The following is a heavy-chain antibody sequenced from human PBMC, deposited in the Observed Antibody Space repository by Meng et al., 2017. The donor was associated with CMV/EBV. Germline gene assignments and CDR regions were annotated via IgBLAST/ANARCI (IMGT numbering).Heavy chain of an antibody. D-gene: IGHD6-19*01. J-gene: IGHJ4*02. CDR1: GYTFTSYY. CDR3: ARGFSHSSGWPGNFDY. CDR2: INPSGGST. Sequence: ASVKVSCKASGYTFTSYYMHWVRQAPGQGLEWMGTINPSGGSTSYAQKFQGRVTMTRDTSTSTVYMELSSLRSEDTAVYYCARGFSHSSGWPGNFDYWGQGTLVTVSS. V-gene: IGHV1-46*01.